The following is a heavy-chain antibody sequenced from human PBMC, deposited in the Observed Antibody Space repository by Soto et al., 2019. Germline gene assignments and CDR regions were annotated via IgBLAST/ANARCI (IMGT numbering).Heavy chain of an antibody. Sequence: QVQFVQSGAEVKKPGASVKVSCKASGYTFTSYTMHWVRQAPGQRLEWMGWINAGNGNTKYSQKFQDRVTITRDTSASTAYMELSSLRSEDTALYYCAREVRYGDYAGYWGQGTLVTVSS. D-gene: IGHD4-17*01. CDR3: AREVRYGDYAGY. CDR2: INAGNGNT. CDR1: GYTFTSYT. J-gene: IGHJ4*02. V-gene: IGHV1-3*01.